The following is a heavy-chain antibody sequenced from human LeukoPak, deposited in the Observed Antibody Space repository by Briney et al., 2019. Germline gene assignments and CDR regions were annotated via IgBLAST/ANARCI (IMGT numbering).Heavy chain of an antibody. J-gene: IGHJ6*02. CDR1: GFTFSSYG. D-gene: IGHD6-13*01. CDR2: ISYDGSNK. Sequence: PGGSLRLSCAASGFTFSSYGMHWVRQAPGKGLEWVAVISYDGSNKYYADSVKGRFTISRDNSKNTLYLQMNSLRAEDTAVYYCAKDVSSWYDFGYYDYGMDVWGQGTTVTVSS. CDR3: AKDVSSWYDFGYYDYGMDV. V-gene: IGHV3-30*18.